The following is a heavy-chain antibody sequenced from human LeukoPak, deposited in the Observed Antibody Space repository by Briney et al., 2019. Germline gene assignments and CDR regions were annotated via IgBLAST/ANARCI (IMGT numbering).Heavy chain of an antibody. CDR1: SGSFSGYF. V-gene: IGHV4-34*01. J-gene: IGHJ4*02. CDR2: IDHSGSA. D-gene: IGHD2/OR15-2a*01. CDR3: ARGGGCNTVSCSGGLDY. Sequence: SETLSLTCAVYSGSFSGYFWSWIRQPPGKGLEWIGEIDHSGSAKYNPSLKSRVTISVDTSKNQFSLKLSSVTAADTAVYYCARGGGCNTVSCSGGLDYWGQGTLVTVSS.